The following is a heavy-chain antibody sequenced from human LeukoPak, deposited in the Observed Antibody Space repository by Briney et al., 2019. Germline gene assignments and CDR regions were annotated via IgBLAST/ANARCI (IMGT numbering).Heavy chain of an antibody. D-gene: IGHD3-10*01. J-gene: IGHJ4*02. CDR2: INQDGSEK. CDR1: GFTFSSYW. CDR3: GRVGAYYGSGSYSDY. V-gene: IGHV3-7*01. Sequence: PGGSLRLSCAASGFTFSSYWMSWVRQAPGKGLEWVANINQDGSEKYYVDSAKGRFTISRDNAKKSLYLQMNSLRAEDTAVYYCGRVGAYYGSGSYSDYWGQGTLVTVSS.